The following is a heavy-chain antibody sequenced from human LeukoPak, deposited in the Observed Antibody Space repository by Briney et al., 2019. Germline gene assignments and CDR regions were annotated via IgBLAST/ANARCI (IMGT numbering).Heavy chain of an antibody. CDR1: GGSISSSSYY. Sequence: SETLSLTCTVSGGSISSSSYYWGWIRQPPGKGLEWIGSIYYSGSTYYNPSLKSRVTISVDTSKNQFSLKLSSVTAADTAVYYCARLRRRPNSDFDYWGQGTLVTVSS. CDR3: ARLRRRPNSDFDY. CDR2: IYYSGST. J-gene: IGHJ4*02. V-gene: IGHV4-39*01. D-gene: IGHD4-23*01.